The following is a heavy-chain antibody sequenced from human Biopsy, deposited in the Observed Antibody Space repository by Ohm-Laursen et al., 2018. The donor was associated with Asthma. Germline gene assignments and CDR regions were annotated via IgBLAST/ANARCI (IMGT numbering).Heavy chain of an antibody. CDR2: INPNGGAT. J-gene: IGHJ5*02. V-gene: IGHV1-2*06. Sequence: ASVKVSCKASAYTFIGFHLHWVRQAPGEGLEWMGRINPNGGATIYAQKFQGRVTMTRDTSISTAYMELSRLTSDDTAVYYCARVQKSPGDRWFDPWGQGTLVTVSS. D-gene: IGHD7-27*01. CDR3: ARVQKSPGDRWFDP. CDR1: AYTFIGFH.